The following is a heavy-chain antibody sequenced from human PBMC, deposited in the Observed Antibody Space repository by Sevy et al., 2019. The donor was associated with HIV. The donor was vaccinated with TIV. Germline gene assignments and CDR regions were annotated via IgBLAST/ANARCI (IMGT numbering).Heavy chain of an antibody. CDR2: IFQSGAT. Sequence: TLSLTCAVSGGSINSGGYSWSWIRKPPGKCQEWIGYIFQSGATDYIPSLQSRVSISVDMSKNQFSLNLRSVTAADTAVYYCARGRVGDSSSWYGAFDVWGQGTMVTVSS. J-gene: IGHJ3*01. CDR1: GGSINSGGYS. D-gene: IGHD6-13*01. CDR3: ARGRVGDSSSWYGAFDV. V-gene: IGHV4-30-2*01.